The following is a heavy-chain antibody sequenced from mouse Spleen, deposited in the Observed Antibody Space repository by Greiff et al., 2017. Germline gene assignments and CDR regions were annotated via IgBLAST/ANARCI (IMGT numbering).Heavy chain of an antibody. D-gene: IGHD2-4*01. V-gene: IGHV5-17*02. J-gene: IGHJ1*01. CDR2: ISSGSSTI. CDR1: GFTFSSFG. CDR3: ARCDYDWYFDV. Sequence: EVMLVESGGGLVQPGGSRKLSCAASGFTFSSFGMHWVRQAPEKGLEWVAYISSGSSTIYYADTVKGRFTISRDNPKNTLFLQMTSLRSEDTAMYYCARCDYDWYFDVWGAGTTVTVSS.